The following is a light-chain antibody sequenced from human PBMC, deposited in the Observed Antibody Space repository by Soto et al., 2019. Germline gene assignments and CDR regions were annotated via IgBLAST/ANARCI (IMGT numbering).Light chain of an antibody. CDR3: SSYTSSNTPVV. V-gene: IGLV2-14*01. CDR2: DVS. J-gene: IGLJ2*01. CDR1: SSDVGGYNY. Sequence: QSALTQPASVSGSPGQSITISCTGTSSDVGGYNYVSWYQQHPGKAPELMIYDVSNRPSGVSNRFSGSKSGNTASLTISGLQAEDEADYYCSSYTSSNTPVVFGGGTKLTVL.